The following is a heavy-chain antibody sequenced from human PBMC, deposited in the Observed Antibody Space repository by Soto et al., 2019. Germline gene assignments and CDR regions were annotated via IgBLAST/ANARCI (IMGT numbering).Heavy chain of an antibody. CDR3: VKGDLDTAVVNSPDAFDF. V-gene: IGHV3-30*18. Sequence: QVKLVESGGGVVQPGRSLRLSCEASGFIFNGYGMHWVRQAPGKGLDWVAVISFDGNNKYYAQSVKGRFTISRDNSKNTLFLHMDSLRREDTAVYHCVKGDLDTAVVNSPDAFDFWGQGTMVTVSS. D-gene: IGHD5-18*01. J-gene: IGHJ3*01. CDR1: GFIFNGYG. CDR2: ISFDGNNK.